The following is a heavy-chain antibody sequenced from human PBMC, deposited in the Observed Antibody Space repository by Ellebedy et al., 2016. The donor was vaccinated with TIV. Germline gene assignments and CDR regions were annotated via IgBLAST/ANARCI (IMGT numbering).Heavy chain of an antibody. CDR1: GFTFSAYW. D-gene: IGHD3-10*01. CDR3: ASPPGVVAL. V-gene: IGHV3-7*03. CDR2: INQDGSEK. J-gene: IGHJ4*02. Sequence: PGGSLRLSCAASGFTFSAYWMSWVRQAPGKGPESVANINQDGSEKFYVDSVKGRFTISRDNAKNSLYLQMNSLRPEDTAVYYCASPPGVVALWGQGTLVTVSS.